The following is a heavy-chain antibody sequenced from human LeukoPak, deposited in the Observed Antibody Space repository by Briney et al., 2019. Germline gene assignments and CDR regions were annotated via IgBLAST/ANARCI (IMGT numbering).Heavy chain of an antibody. CDR1: GFTFSSYA. CDR2: VSNGGGST. Sequence: GGSLRLSCAASGFTFSSYAMSWVRQAPGKGLEWVSAVSNGGGSTYYADSVKGRFTISRDNSKNTLFLQMNSLRAEDTAVYYCAKGGRVAVAGNVDYWGQGTLVTVSS. J-gene: IGHJ4*02. D-gene: IGHD6-19*01. CDR3: AKGGRVAVAGNVDY. V-gene: IGHV3-23*01.